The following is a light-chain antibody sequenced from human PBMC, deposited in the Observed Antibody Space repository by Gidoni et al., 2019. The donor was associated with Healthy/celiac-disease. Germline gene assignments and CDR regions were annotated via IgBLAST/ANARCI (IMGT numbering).Light chain of an antibody. CDR1: ALPNQY. CDR2: KDS. V-gene: IGLV3-25*03. Sequence: SYELTQPPSVSVSPGQTARITCSGDALPNQYAYWYQQKPGQAPVLVIYKDSERPSGLPERFSGASSGTTVTLTISGVQAEDEADYYCQSADSSGTYVVFGGGTKLTVL. J-gene: IGLJ2*01. CDR3: QSADSSGTYVV.